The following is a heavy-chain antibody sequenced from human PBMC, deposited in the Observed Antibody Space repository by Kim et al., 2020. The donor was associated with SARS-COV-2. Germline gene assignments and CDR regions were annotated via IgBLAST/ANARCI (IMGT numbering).Heavy chain of an antibody. CDR3: AKHQGGQGYKFER. J-gene: IGHJ5*02. CDR2: IYPGDADT. V-gene: IGHV5-51*01. Sequence: GESLKISCKGSGYSFTNYWIGWVRKMHGKGLEGMGVIYPGDADTRYSPSFQGQVTISADRSITTAYLQWSSLKASDTAMYYCAKHQGGQGYKFERWGQGTLVTVSS. D-gene: IGHD5-12*01. CDR1: GYSFTNYW.